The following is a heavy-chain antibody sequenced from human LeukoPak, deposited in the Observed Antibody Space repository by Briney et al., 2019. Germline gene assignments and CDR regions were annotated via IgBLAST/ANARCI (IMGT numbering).Heavy chain of an antibody. D-gene: IGHD2-8*01. J-gene: IGHJ5*02. V-gene: IGHV3-23*01. CDR2: ISGSGDRT. CDR3: ARDNGEWRLNWFDH. CDR1: GFTFSSCD. Sequence: PGGSLRLSCAASGFTFSSCDMTWVRQAPGKGLEWVSGISGSGDRTSNADSVKGRFTISRDNSKNTLYLQMNSLRAEDTAVYYCARDNGEWRLNWFDHWGQGTLVTVSA.